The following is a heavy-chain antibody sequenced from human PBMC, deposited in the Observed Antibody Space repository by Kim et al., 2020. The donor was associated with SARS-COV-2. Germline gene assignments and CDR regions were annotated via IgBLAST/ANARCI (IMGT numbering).Heavy chain of an antibody. CDR3: ARKRGSLDAFDI. Sequence: YHNPSLNSRVTISVDTSKNQFSLRLSSVTAADTCVYYCARKRGSLDAFDIWGQGQWSPSLQ. J-gene: IGHJ3*02. V-gene: IGHV4-39*07.